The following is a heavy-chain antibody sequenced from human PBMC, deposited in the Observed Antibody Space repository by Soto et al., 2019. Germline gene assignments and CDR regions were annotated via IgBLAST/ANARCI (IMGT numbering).Heavy chain of an antibody. D-gene: IGHD3-16*01. J-gene: IGHJ5*02. Sequence: QLQLQESGSGLVKPSQTLSLTCAVSGGSISSGNSYSWSWIRQPPGKCLEWIGSISHSGSTSYNPSLKGLVTMSVDKSKNQFSLNLSSVTAAVMAVYYCARAVAPYLGTWFDPWGQGTLVIVSS. CDR3: ARAVAPYLGTWFDP. CDR1: GGSISSGNSYS. CDR2: ISHSGST. V-gene: IGHV4-30-2*01.